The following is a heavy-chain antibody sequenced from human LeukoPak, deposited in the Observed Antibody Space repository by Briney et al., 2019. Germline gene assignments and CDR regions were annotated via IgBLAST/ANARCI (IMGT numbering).Heavy chain of an antibody. V-gene: IGHV4-59*08. CDR1: GGSISSYY. J-gene: IGHJ6*02. Sequence: SETLSLTCTVSGGSISSYYWSWIRRPPGKGLEWIGYIYYSGSTNYNPSLKSRVTISVDTSKNQFSLKLSSVTAADTAVYYCARGSSFQLDGMDVWGQGTTVTVSS. CDR2: IYYSGST. D-gene: IGHD3-10*01. CDR3: ARGSSFQLDGMDV.